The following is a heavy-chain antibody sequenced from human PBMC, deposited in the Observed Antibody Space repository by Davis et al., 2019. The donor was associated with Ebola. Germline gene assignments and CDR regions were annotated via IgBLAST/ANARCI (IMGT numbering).Heavy chain of an antibody. CDR2: ISAYNGNT. J-gene: IGHJ6*04. D-gene: IGHD2-15*01. CDR3: AREDIVVVVAATRYYYGMDV. V-gene: IGHV1-18*01. Sequence: ASVKVSCKASGYTFGNYGMSWVRQAPGQGLEWMGWISAYNGNTNYAQKFQGRVTMTTDTSTSTGYMELRSLRSDDTAVYYCAREDIVVVVAATRYYYGMDVWGKGTTVTVSS. CDR1: GYTFGNYG.